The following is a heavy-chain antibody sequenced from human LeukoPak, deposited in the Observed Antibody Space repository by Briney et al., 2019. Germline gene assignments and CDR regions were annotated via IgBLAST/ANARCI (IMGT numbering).Heavy chain of an antibody. D-gene: IGHD6-13*01. V-gene: IGHV3-23*01. J-gene: IGHJ4*02. CDR1: GFTFSNYA. CDR2: IRGSGGNT. CDR3: AKVPISGVAAAGGFDY. Sequence: GGSLRLSCSASGFTFSNYAMSWVRQAPGKGLEWVSGIRGSGGNTYYADSVKGRLTITRDNSKNTQYLQMHSLRAGDTAVYYCAKVPISGVAAAGGFDYWGQGTLVTVSS.